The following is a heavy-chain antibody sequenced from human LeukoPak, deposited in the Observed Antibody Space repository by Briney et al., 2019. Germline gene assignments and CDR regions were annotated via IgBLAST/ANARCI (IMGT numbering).Heavy chain of an antibody. CDR2: INHSGNT. Sequence: PSETLSLTCAVYGGSFSGYYWSWIRQPPGKGLEWIGEINHSGNTNYNPSLKSRVTMSVDTSKNQFSLRLSSVTAADTAVYYCARDRYYYDTSGPPLDIWGQGTMVTVSS. D-gene: IGHD3-22*01. CDR3: ARDRYYYDTSGPPLDI. J-gene: IGHJ3*02. V-gene: IGHV4-34*01. CDR1: GGSFSGYY.